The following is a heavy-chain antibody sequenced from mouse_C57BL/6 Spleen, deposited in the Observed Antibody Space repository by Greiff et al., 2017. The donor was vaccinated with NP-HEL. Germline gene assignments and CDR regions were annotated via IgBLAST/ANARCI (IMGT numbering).Heavy chain of an antibody. CDR2: ISSGSSTI. CDR1: GFTFSDYG. Sequence: EVQGVESGGGLVKPGGSLKLSCAASGFTFSDYGMNWVRQAPEKGLEWVAYISSGSSTIYYADTVKGRFTISRDNAKNTRFLQMKSLRTEDTAMYYGARRGTTVAFDYWGQGTTLTVSS. D-gene: IGHD1-1*01. V-gene: IGHV5-17*01. CDR3: ARRGTTVAFDY. J-gene: IGHJ2*01.